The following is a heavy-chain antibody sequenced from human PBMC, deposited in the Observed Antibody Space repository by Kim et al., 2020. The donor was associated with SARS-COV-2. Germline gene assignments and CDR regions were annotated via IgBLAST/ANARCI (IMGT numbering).Heavy chain of an antibody. J-gene: IGHJ4*02. CDR1: GFTFSNAW. Sequence: GGSLRLSCAASGFTFSNAWMSWVRQAPGKGLEWVGRIKSKTDGGTTDYAAPVKGRFTISRDDSKNTLYLQMNSLKTEDTAVYYCTTDPGSGSYYVYYFDYWGQGTLVTVSS. D-gene: IGHD3-10*01. CDR2: IKSKTDGGTT. CDR3: TTDPGSGSYYVYYFDY. V-gene: IGHV3-15*01.